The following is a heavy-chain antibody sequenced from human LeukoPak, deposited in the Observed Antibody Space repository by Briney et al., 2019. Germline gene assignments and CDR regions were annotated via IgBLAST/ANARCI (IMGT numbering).Heavy chain of an antibody. D-gene: IGHD2-2*01. CDR1: GYSISSGYY. J-gene: IGHJ4*02. Sequence: SETLSLTCTVSGYSISSGYYCGWIRQPPGKRLEWIGSIYPSGSTFYNPSLKSRVTISVDTSKNQFSLKLSSVTAADTAVYYCARAWSGYELLYYDYWGQGTLVTVSS. V-gene: IGHV4-38-2*02. CDR3: ARAWSGYELLYYDY. CDR2: IYPSGST.